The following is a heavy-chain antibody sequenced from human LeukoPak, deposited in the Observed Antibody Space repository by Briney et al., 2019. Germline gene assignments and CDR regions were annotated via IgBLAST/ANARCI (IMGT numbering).Heavy chain of an antibody. CDR3: ARGGYDAFDI. CDR1: GLTVSRNY. J-gene: IGHJ3*02. V-gene: IGHV3-53*01. Sequence: GVSLRLSCAPSGLTVSRNYMLGVREAPEKAGKCFTVIYSCGSTYYADSVKGRFTISRDNSKNTLYLQMNSLRAEDTAVYYCARGGYDAFDIWGQGTMVTVSS. D-gene: IGHD3-16*01. CDR2: IYSCGST.